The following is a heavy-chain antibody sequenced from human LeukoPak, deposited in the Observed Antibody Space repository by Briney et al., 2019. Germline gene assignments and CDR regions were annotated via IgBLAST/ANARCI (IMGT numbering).Heavy chain of an antibody. J-gene: IGHJ4*02. CDR3: ARDVGLLWFGESPAGFDY. Sequence: GRSLRLSCAASGFTFSSYGMHWVRQAPGKGLEWVAVIWYDGSNKYYADSVKGRFTISRDNSKSTLYLQMNSLRAEDSAVYYCARDVGLLWFGESPAGFDYWGQGTLVTVSS. V-gene: IGHV3-33*01. CDR1: GFTFSSYG. D-gene: IGHD3-10*01. CDR2: IWYDGSNK.